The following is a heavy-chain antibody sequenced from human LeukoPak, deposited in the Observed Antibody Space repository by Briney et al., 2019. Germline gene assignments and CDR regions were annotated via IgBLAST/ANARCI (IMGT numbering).Heavy chain of an antibody. J-gene: IGHJ6*03. D-gene: IGHD3-16*01. Sequence: SETLSLTCAVSGYSISSGYCWGWIRQPPGQGLEWIGSMCYSGSTYYNPSLKSRVTISLDTSKNHFSLNVRSVTASDTAVYYCARSGGLSYYFYYMDVWDKGTTVTVSS. CDR1: GYSISSGYC. V-gene: IGHV4-38-2*01. CDR2: MCYSGST. CDR3: ARSGGLSYYFYYMDV.